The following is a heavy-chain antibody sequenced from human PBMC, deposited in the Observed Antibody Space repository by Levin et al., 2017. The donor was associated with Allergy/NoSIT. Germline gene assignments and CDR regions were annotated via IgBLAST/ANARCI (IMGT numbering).Heavy chain of an antibody. Sequence: PGGSLRLSCAPSGFTFSSYTMNWVRQAPGKGLEWVSYISSSSSTIYYADSVKGRFTISRDNAKNSLYLQMNSLRDEDTAVYYCAREVRVRYYDSGSYYVSGMDVWGQGTTVTVSS. J-gene: IGHJ6*02. CDR2: ISSSSSTI. V-gene: IGHV3-48*02. CDR1: GFTFSSYT. D-gene: IGHD3-10*01. CDR3: AREVRVRYYDSGSYYVSGMDV.